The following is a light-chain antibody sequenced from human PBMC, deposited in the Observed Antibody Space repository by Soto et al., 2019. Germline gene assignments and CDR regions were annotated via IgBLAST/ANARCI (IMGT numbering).Light chain of an antibody. J-gene: IGLJ3*02. CDR1: SSNIAAGYD. Sequence: QSVLTQPPSVSGAPGQRVTISCTGSSSNIAAGYDVHWYQQLPGTAPKLLIYGNSNRPSGVPDRFSGSKSGTSASLAITGLQAEDEADYYCQSYDISLSGWVFGGGTKLTVL. CDR2: GNS. V-gene: IGLV1-40*01. CDR3: QSYDISLSGWV.